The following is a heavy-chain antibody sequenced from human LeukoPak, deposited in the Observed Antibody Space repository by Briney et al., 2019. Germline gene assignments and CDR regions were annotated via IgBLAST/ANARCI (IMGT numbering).Heavy chain of an antibody. CDR1: GFTFSSYAM. CDR2: IYHSGST. CDR3: ARVESYRHVDY. Sequence: PGGSLRLSCAASGFTFSSYAMSWVRQPPGKGLEWIGEIYHSGSTNYNPSLKSRVTISVDKSKNQFSLKLSSVTAADTAVYYCARVESYRHVDYWGQGTLVTVSS. V-gene: IGHV4-4*02. J-gene: IGHJ4*02. D-gene: IGHD3-16*02.